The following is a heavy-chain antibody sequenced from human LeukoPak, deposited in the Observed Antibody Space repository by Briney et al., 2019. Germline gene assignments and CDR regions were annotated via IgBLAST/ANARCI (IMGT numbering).Heavy chain of an antibody. CDR1: GGSFSGYY. CDR3: ARGVRAPNFDY. Sequence: SETLSLTCAVYGGSFSGYYWSWIRQPPGKGLEWIGEINHSGSTNYNPSLKSRVTISVDTSKNQFSLKLSSVTAADTAVYYCARGVRAPNFDYWGQGTLVTVSS. CDR2: INHSGST. J-gene: IGHJ4*02. V-gene: IGHV4-34*01.